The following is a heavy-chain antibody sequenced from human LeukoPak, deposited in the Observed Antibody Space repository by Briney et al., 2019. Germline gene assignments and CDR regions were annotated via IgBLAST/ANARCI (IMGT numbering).Heavy chain of an antibody. V-gene: IGHV3-23*01. Sequence: GGSLRLSCAAYGFTLSSYAISWVRQAPGKGLGWDSAISGSGGSTTYADSVKGRFTISRDNSKKTLYQQKNSLRGEDKAVDYCAKAVFGIAVAGYFDYWGQGTLVTVSS. CDR2: ISGSGGST. CDR3: AKAVFGIAVAGYFDY. D-gene: IGHD6-19*01. CDR1: GFTLSSYA. J-gene: IGHJ4*02.